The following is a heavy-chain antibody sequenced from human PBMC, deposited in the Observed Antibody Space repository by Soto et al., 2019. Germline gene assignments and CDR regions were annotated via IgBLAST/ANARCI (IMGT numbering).Heavy chain of an antibody. Sequence: QITLKESGPTLVKPTQTLTLTCTFSGFSLSTSGVGVGWIRQPPGKALEWLALIYWDDDKRYSPSLKSRLTITKDTSKNQVVLTMTSMDPVDTATYYCAHRRGYGSGGSCYSIWFDPWGQGTLVTVSS. J-gene: IGHJ5*02. CDR2: IYWDDDK. D-gene: IGHD2-15*01. V-gene: IGHV2-5*02. CDR1: GFSLSTSGVG. CDR3: AHRRGYGSGGSCYSIWFDP.